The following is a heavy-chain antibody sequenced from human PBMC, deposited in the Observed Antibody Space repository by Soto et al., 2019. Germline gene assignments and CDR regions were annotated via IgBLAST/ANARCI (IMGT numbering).Heavy chain of an antibody. CDR3: ARPLAADPCSGGSCLDAFDI. CDR2: IYYSGST. Sequence: PSGTLSLTCTVSGGSISSYYWSWIRQPPGKGLEWIGYIYYSGSTNYNPSLKSRVTISVDTSKNQFSLKLSSVTAADTAVYYCARPLAADPCSGGSCLDAFDIWGQGTMVTVSS. V-gene: IGHV4-59*08. CDR1: GGSISSYY. D-gene: IGHD2-15*01. J-gene: IGHJ3*02.